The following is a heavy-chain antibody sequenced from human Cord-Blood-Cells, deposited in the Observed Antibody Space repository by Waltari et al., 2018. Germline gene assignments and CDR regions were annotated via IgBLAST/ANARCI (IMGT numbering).Heavy chain of an antibody. J-gene: IGHJ3*02. CDR3: ARGGPKLEYSSSSNAFDI. D-gene: IGHD6-6*01. CDR2: INHRGST. V-gene: IGHV4-34*01. CDR1: GGSFRGYY. Sequence: QVQLQQWGAGLLKPSETLSLTCAVYGGSFRGYYWSWIRQPPGKGLEWIGEINHRGSTNYNPSLKSRVTISVDTSKNQFSLKLSSVTAADTAVYYCARGGPKLEYSSSSNAFDIWGQGTMVTVSS.